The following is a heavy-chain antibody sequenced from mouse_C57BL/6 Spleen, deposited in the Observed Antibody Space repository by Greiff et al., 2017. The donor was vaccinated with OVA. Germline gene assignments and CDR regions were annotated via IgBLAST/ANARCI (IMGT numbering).Heavy chain of an antibody. J-gene: IGHJ2*01. CDR2: ISSGGDYI. Sequence: DVMLVESGEGLVKPGGSLKLSCAASGFTFSSYAMSWVRQTPEKRLEWVAYISSGGDYIYYADTVKGRFTISRDNARNTLYLQMSSLKSEDTAMYYCTRGGLRPYYFDYWGQGTTLTVSS. D-gene: IGHD2-4*01. CDR3: TRGGLRPYYFDY. CDR1: GFTFSSYA. V-gene: IGHV5-9-1*02.